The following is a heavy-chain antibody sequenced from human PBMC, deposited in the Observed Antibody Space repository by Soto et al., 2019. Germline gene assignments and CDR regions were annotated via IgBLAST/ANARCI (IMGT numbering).Heavy chain of an antibody. CDR1: GFTFSSYS. J-gene: IGHJ6*02. Sequence: EVQLVESGGGLVQPGGSLRLSCAASGFTFSSYSMNWVRQAPGKGLEWVSYISSSSSTIYYADSVKGRFTISRDNAKNSLYLQMNSLRAEDTAVYYCASFIAAAGTNYYYGMDGWGQGTTVTVSS. CDR2: ISSSSSTI. V-gene: IGHV3-48*01. CDR3: ASFIAAAGTNYYYGMDG. D-gene: IGHD6-13*01.